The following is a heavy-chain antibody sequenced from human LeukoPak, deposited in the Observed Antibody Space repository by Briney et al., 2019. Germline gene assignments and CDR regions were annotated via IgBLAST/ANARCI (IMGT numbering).Heavy chain of an antibody. CDR3: ARDDLIDRIE. V-gene: IGHV3-21*01. Sequence: GGSLRLSCAASGFTFSSYSMNWVRQAPGEGLEWVSSISSSSSYIYYADSVKGRFTISRDNAKNSLYLQMNSLRAEDTAVYYCARDDLIDRIEWGQGTLVTVSS. J-gene: IGHJ4*02. D-gene: IGHD3-22*01. CDR2: ISSSSSYI. CDR1: GFTFSSYS.